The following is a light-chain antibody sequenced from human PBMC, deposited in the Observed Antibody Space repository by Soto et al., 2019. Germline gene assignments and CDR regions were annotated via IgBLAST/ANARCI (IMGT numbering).Light chain of an antibody. CDR2: EVS. CDR1: SSNVGVYNY. Sequence: QSVLTQPASVSGSPGQSITISCTGTSSNVGVYNYVSWYQQHPGKAPKLMIYEVSNRPSGVSNRFSGSKSGNTASLTISGLQAEDEAYYYCNSYTTSSTYVFGTGTKVTVL. V-gene: IGLV2-14*01. CDR3: NSYTTSSTYV. J-gene: IGLJ1*01.